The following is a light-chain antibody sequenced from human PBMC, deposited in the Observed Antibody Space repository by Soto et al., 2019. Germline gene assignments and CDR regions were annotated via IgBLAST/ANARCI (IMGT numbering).Light chain of an antibody. V-gene: IGLV1-47*01. Sequence: QSVLTQPPSASGSPGQRVTISCSGSSSNIGNNYVFWYHQLPGAAPKLLTYRNNQRPSGVPDRFSSSKSGTSASLAITGLRSEDEADYYCAAWDDALSGILFGGGTQLTVL. CDR1: SSNIGNNY. CDR2: RNN. J-gene: IGLJ7*01. CDR3: AAWDDALSGIL.